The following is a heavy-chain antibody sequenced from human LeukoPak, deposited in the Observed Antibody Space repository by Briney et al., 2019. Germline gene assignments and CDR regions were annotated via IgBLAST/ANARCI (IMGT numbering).Heavy chain of an antibody. V-gene: IGHV3-7*01. CDR2: IKEDGSDK. D-gene: IGHD3/OR15-3a*01. Sequence: PGGSLRPSCAASGISFSNYWMTWIRQAPEKGLQWVANIKEDGSDKNYADSVKGRFTISRDNAKNLLYLQMNSLRAEDTAVYYCARWTDWYFDLRGRGTLVTVSS. CDR1: GISFSNYW. J-gene: IGHJ2*01. CDR3: ARWTDWYFDL.